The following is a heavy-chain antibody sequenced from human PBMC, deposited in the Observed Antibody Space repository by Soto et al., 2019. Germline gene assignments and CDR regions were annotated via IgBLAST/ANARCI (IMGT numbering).Heavy chain of an antibody. Sequence: SETLSLTCTVSGGSVSSGSYYWSWIRQPPGKGLEWIGYIYYSGSTNYNPSLKSRVTISVDTSKIQFSLKLSSVTAADTAVYYCARTNVLRYFDWSRYYFDYWGQGTLVTVSS. D-gene: IGHD3-9*01. J-gene: IGHJ4*02. CDR1: GGSVSSGSYY. V-gene: IGHV4-61*01. CDR3: ARTNVLRYFDWSRYYFDY. CDR2: IYYSGST.